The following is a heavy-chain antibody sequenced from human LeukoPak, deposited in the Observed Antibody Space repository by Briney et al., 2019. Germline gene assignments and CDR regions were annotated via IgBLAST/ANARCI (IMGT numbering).Heavy chain of an antibody. CDR3: ARGYYCSSTSCYDS. D-gene: IGHD2-2*01. J-gene: IGHJ5*01. CDR1: CGSFSGYY. V-gene: IGHV4-34*01. CDR2: INHRGST. Sequence: PSETLSLTCAVYCGSFSGYYWRWVRQPPGKGLEGVGEINHRGSTNYNPSLKRRVTISVDTSKNQFSLTARSVTAADTAVYYCARGYYCSSTSCYDSWGQGTLVTVSS.